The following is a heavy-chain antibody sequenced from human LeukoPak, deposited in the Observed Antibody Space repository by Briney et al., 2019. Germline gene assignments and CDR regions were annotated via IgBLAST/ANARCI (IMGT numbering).Heavy chain of an antibody. V-gene: IGHV3-64*02. CDR1: GLSFSTSA. J-gene: IGHJ1*01. Sequence: PGGSLRLSCAASGLSFSTSAMHWVRQAPGKGLEYVAAISSDGGSTYHADSVKGRFTISRDNSKNTLYLQMGSLGTEDMAIYYCARSSDTRFGELVLWGQGTLVTVSS. CDR3: ARSSDTRFGELVL. D-gene: IGHD3-16*01. CDR2: ISSDGGST.